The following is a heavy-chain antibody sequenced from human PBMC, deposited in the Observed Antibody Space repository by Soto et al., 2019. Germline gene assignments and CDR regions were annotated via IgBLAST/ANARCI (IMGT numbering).Heavy chain of an antibody. Sequence: ASVKVSCKASGYTFTGYYMHWVRQAPGQGLEWMGWINPNSGGTNYAQKFQGWVTMTRDTSISTAYMELSRLRSDDTAVYYCAREIAVAGTDGMDGWGQGTTVTVSS. CDR1: GYTFTGYY. D-gene: IGHD6-19*01. J-gene: IGHJ6*02. V-gene: IGHV1-2*04. CDR3: AREIAVAGTDGMDG. CDR2: INPNSGGT.